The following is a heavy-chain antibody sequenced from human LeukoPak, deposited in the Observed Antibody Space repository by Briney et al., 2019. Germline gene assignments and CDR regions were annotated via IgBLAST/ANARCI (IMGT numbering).Heavy chain of an antibody. CDR2: ISGSGDST. CDR3: AKARTYASGTNYLIDY. CDR1: GFTFSNYA. V-gene: IGHV3-23*01. D-gene: IGHD3-10*01. Sequence: GGSLRLSCAASGFTFSNYAMSWVRQAPGKGLEWVSTISGSGDSTYYADSVKGRFTISRDNSKNTLYLQMNSLRAEDTAVYYCAKARTYASGTNYLIDYWGQGTLVTVSS. J-gene: IGHJ4*02.